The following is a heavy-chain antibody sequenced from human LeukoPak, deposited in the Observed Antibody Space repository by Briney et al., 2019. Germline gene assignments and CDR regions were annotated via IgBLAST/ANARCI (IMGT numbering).Heavy chain of an antibody. D-gene: IGHD3-10*01. CDR2: INAGNGNT. J-gene: IGHJ4*02. V-gene: IGHV1-3*01. CDR3: AREESLITMVRGVPGY. CDR1: GYTFTNYV. Sequence: ASVKVSCKASGYTFTNYVMNWVRQAPGQRLEWMGWINAGNGNTKYSQKFQGRVTITRDTSASTAYMELSSLRSEDTAVYYCAREESLITMVRGVPGYWGQGTLVTVSS.